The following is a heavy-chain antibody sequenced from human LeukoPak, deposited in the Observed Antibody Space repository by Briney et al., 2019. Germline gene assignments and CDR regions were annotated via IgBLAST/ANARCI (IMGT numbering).Heavy chain of an antibody. CDR2: ISYDGSNK. Sequence: GRSLRLSCAASGFTFSSYGMHWVRQAPGKGLEWVAVISYDGSNKYYADSVKGRFTISRDNSKNTLYLRMNSLRAEDTAVYYCAKDRDIAARYYYGMDVWGQGTTVTVSS. V-gene: IGHV3-30*18. D-gene: IGHD6-6*01. CDR3: AKDRDIAARYYYGMDV. CDR1: GFTFSSYG. J-gene: IGHJ6*02.